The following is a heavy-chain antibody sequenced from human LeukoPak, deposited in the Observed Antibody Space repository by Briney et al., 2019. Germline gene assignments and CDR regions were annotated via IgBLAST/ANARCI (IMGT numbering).Heavy chain of an antibody. CDR1: GGSISSIIYY. V-gene: IGHV4-39*01. Sequence: PSETLSLTCTVSGGSISSIIYYWGWIRQPPGKGLEWIGTIYYSGSTYYNVSLKSRVTMSVDTSRNQFSLKLSSVTAADTAVYYCARHSRSVDYGSGSYTWDYWGQGTLVTVSS. CDR2: IYYSGST. J-gene: IGHJ4*02. D-gene: IGHD3-10*01. CDR3: ARHSRSVDYGSGSYTWDY.